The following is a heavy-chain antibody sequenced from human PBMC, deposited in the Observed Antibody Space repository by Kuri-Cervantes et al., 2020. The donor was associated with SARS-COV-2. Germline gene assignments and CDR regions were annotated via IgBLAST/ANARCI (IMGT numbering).Heavy chain of an antibody. V-gene: IGHV4-59*08. CDR3: ARLARLAVAGGGDFDY. CDR2: VYYSGSS. CDR1: GDSINNHY. D-gene: IGHD6-19*01. J-gene: IGHJ4*02. Sequence: SETLSLTCTVSGDSINNHYWSWIRQPPGKGLEWIGFVYYSGSSKYNPSLKSRVTTSVDTSKNQFSLKLSSVTAADTAVYYCARLARLAVAGGGDFDYWGQGTLVTVSS.